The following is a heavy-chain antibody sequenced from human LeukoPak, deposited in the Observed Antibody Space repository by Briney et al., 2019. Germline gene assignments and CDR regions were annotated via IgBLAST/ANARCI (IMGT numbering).Heavy chain of an antibody. CDR1: GGSISSGDYY. CDR3: ASVRMRGYSGYGDY. D-gene: IGHD5-12*01. V-gene: IGHV4-30-4*01. CDR2: IYYSGST. Sequence: PSETLSLTCTVSGGSISSGDYYWSWIGQPPGKGLEWIGYIYYSGSTYYNPSLKSRVTISVDTSKNQFSLKLSSVTAADTAVYYCASVRMRGYSGYGDYWGQGTLVTVSS. J-gene: IGHJ4*02.